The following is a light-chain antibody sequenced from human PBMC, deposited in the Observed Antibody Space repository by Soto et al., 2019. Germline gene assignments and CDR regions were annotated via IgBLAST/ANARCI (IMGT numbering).Light chain of an antibody. CDR2: EVS. CDR1: SGDIGNYDL. V-gene: IGLV2-23*02. Sequence: QSALTQPASVSGSPGQSITLSCTGSSGDIGNYDLVSWYQQIPGRAPKLMIFEVSRRPSGVSERFSGSKSGNTASLTISGLQAEDEADFHCCSYAGGGAWVFGGGTKLTVL. J-gene: IGLJ3*02. CDR3: CSYAGGGAWV.